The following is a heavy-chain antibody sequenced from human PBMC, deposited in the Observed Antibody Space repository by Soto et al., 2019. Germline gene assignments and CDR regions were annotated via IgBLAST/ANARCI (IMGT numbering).Heavy chain of an antibody. CDR2: VYNGATT. CDR1: GGSISSYY. V-gene: IGHV4-59*01. Sequence: QVQLQESGPGLVKPLETLSLTCIVSGGSISSYYWTWTRQPPGKGLEWIGGVYNGATTRYNPSLKIRVTISVDTSKNQFSLKLTSVTAADTAMYYCARDDSERPATYWGQGTLVTVSS. D-gene: IGHD3-10*01. CDR3: ARDDSERPATY. J-gene: IGHJ4*02.